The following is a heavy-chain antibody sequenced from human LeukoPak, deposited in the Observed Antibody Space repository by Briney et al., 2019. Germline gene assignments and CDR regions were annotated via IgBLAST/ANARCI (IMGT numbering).Heavy chain of an antibody. CDR2: IYTSGST. CDR3: ARGYCSSTSCQSPFDY. D-gene: IGHD2-2*01. J-gene: IGHJ4*02. Sequence: SETLSLTCTVSGGSISSYYWSWIRQPAGKGLEWIGRIYTSGSTNYNPSLKSRVTISVDTSKNQFSLKLSSVTAADTAVYYCARGYCSSTSCQSPFDYWGQGTLVTVSS. CDR1: GGSISSYY. V-gene: IGHV4-4*07.